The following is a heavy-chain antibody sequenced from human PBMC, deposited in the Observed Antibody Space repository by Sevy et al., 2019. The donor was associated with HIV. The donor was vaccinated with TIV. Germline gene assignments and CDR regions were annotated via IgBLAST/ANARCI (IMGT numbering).Heavy chain of an antibody. Sequence: GGSLRLSCAASGFTFSSYEMNWVRQAPGKGLEWVSYISSSGSTIYYADSVKGRFTISRDNAKNSLYLQMNSLRAEDTAVYYCARERVTMVRGANYRPPRGVYGMDVWGQGTTVTVSS. J-gene: IGHJ6*02. CDR2: ISSSGSTI. D-gene: IGHD3-10*01. CDR3: ARERVTMVRGANYRPPRGVYGMDV. CDR1: GFTFSSYE. V-gene: IGHV3-48*03.